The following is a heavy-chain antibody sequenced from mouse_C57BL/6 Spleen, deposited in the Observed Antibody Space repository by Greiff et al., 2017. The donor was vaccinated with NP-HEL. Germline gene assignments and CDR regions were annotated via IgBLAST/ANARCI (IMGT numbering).Heavy chain of an antibody. CDR1: GYTFTDYY. Sequence: EVQLQQSGPVLVKPGASVKMSCKASGYTFTDYYMNWVKQSHGKSLEWIGVINPYNGGTSYNQKFKGKATLTVDKSSSTAYMELNSLTSEDSAVYYGASSGGTVVAPRYAMDYWGQGTSVTVSS. J-gene: IGHJ4*01. D-gene: IGHD1-1*01. V-gene: IGHV1-19*01. CDR2: INPYNGGT. CDR3: ASSGGTVVAPRYAMDY.